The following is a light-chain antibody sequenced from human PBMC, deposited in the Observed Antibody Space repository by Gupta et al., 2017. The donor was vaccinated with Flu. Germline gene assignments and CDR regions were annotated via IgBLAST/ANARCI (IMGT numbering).Light chain of an antibody. J-gene: IGKJ4*01. Sequence: DIVMTQSPLTLPVTHGEPASISCRSSQSLLHSNGITYLEWYLQKPGRSPQLLIYFASNRASGVPDRFSGSGSGTDFTLKISRVEAEDVGVYYCIQTLQTPLTFGGGTNVEIK. CDR3: IQTLQTPLT. CDR2: FAS. CDR1: QSLLHSNGITY. V-gene: IGKV2-28*01.